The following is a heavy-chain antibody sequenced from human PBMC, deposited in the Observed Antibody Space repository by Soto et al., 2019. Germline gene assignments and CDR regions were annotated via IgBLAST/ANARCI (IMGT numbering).Heavy chain of an antibody. CDR2: INEDGSEK. V-gene: IGHV3-7*01. Sequence: EVQLVESGGGLVQPGGSLRLSCAASGFTFSSHWMTWVRQAPGKGLEWVANINEDGSEKYYVDSVKGRFTISRDNAKNSLYLQMNSLRAEDTALFYCARGDNPEYWVQGTLVTVAS. CDR1: GFTFSSHW. D-gene: IGHD1-1*01. CDR3: ARGDNPEY. J-gene: IGHJ4*02.